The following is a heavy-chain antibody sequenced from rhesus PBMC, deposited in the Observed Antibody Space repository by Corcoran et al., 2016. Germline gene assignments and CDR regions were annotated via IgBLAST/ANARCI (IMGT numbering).Heavy chain of an antibody. J-gene: IGHJ4*01. V-gene: IGHV4-80*01. CDR3: STELKSA. CDR1: DVSMNDHW. Sequence: QVQLQESGPGLVKPSETLSLTCTVSDVSMNDHWWSWIRHPPGKRLEWIGDIHGNSGEAKPSPSLKTRVILSRDASRNQFSLKLTSVTAADTAVYWCSTELKSAWGQGVLVTVSS. D-gene: IGHD3-40*01. CDR2: IHGNSGEA.